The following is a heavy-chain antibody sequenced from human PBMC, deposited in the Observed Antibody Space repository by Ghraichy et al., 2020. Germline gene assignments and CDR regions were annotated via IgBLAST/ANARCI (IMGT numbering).Heavy chain of an antibody. CDR3: AKCSHPWQQLANFDY. V-gene: IGHV3-23*01. CDR2: ISGSGGST. J-gene: IGHJ4*02. CDR1: GFTFSSYA. Sequence: GESLNISCAASGFTFSSYAMSWVRQAPGKGLEWVSAISGSGGSTYYADSVKGRFTISRDNSKNTLYLQMNSLRAEDTAVYYCAKCSHPWQQLANFDYWGQGTLVTVSS. D-gene: IGHD6-13*01.